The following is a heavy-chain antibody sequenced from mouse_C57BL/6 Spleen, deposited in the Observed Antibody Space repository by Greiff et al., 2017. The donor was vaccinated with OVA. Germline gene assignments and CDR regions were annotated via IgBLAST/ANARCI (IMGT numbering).Heavy chain of an antibody. J-gene: IGHJ2*01. V-gene: IGHV14-2*01. CDR1: GFNIKDYY. CDR3: ASDDYGTYFDY. D-gene: IGHD2-4*01. CDR2: IDPADGEP. Sequence: EVQLQQSGAELVKPGASVKLSCTASGFNIKDYYMHWVKQRTEQGLEWIGRIDPADGEPKYAPKFQGKATITADTSSNTAYLQLSSLTSEDTAIYYCASDDYGTYFDYWGQGTTLTVSS.